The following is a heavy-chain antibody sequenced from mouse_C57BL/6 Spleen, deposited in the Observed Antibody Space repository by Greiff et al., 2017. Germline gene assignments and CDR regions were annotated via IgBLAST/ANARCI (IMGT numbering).Heavy chain of an antibody. D-gene: IGHD1-1*01. Sequence: VKLQESGAELARPGASVKLSCKASGYTFTSYGISWVKQRTGQGLEWIGEIYPRSGNTYYNEKFKGKATLTADKSSSTAYMELRSLTSEDSAVYFCARGVTTVDWYFDVWGTGTTVTVSS. CDR1: GYTFTSYG. CDR3: ARGVTTVDWYFDV. CDR2: IYPRSGNT. J-gene: IGHJ1*03. V-gene: IGHV1-81*01.